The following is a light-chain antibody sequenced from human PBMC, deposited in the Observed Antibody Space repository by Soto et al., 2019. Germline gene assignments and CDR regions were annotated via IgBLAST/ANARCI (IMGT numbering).Light chain of an antibody. CDR1: QSIYSN. J-gene: IGKJ4*01. CDR3: QQYEKWPPLT. Sequence: EIVMTQSPATLSVSPGERATLSCRASQSIYSNLAWYQQKLGQAPRLLTYGASTRATGIPARFSGSGSGTEFTLTISSLQSEDFAVYYCQQYEKWPPLTFGGGTKVEI. V-gene: IGKV3-15*01. CDR2: GAS.